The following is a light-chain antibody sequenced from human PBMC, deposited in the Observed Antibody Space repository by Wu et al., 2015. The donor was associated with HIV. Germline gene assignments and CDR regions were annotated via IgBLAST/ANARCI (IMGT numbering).Light chain of an antibody. V-gene: IGKV3-20*01. CDR2: GAS. CDR1: QSVNSGY. CDR3: QQYGSSPYS. J-gene: IGKJ2*03. Sequence: EIVLTQSPATLSVSPGERATLSCRASQSVNSGYLAWYQQKPGRAPRLLIYGASTRATGIPDRFRGSGSGTGFTLTISRLEPEDSAVFYCQQYGSSPYSFGQGTKLEIK.